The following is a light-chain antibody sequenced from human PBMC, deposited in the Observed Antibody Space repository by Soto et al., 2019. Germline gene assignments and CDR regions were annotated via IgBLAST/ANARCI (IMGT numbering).Light chain of an antibody. J-gene: IGKJ2*01. CDR3: QQSFGIPYT. CDR2: AAY. Sequence: DIQMTQSPSSLSAIIGDRVTITCRTSHNISSHLNWYHQKPGKAPNLLIYAAYSLQSVVPSGFSGSESGTDVTLTINSLQPDEFATYYCQQSFGIPYTFGQGTKLQIK. V-gene: IGKV1-39*01. CDR1: HNISSH.